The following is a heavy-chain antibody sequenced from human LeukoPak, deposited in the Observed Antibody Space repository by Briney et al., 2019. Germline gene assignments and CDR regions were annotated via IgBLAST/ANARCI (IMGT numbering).Heavy chain of an antibody. J-gene: IGHJ5*02. CDR3: ARTGGRGLRTSLYNWNDS. D-gene: IGHD3-16*01. CDR2: IYHSGST. CDR1: GGSISSYY. V-gene: IGHV4-59*08. Sequence: PSETLSLTCTVSGGSISSYYWSWIRQPPGKGLEWIGSIYHSGSTYYNPSLKSRVTISVDTSKNQFSLKLSSVTAADTAVYYCARTGGRGLRTSLYNWNDSWGQGTLVTVSS.